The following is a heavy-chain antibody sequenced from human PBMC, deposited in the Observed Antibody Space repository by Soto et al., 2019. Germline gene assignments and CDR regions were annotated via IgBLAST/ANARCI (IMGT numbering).Heavy chain of an antibody. CDR1: GFTFRSYA. D-gene: IGHD3-10*01. CDR2: LGGRDFNT. Sequence: EVQLLESGGGLVQPGGSLRLSCAASGFTFRSYAMSWVRQAPGRGLECVSTLGGRDFNTYYADSVKGRFTVSRDNDICARLLQMNGLRAEDTSVYYCAKGPDPGAFDIWGQGTLVTVSS. V-gene: IGHV3-23*01. J-gene: IGHJ3*02. CDR3: AKGPDPGAFDI.